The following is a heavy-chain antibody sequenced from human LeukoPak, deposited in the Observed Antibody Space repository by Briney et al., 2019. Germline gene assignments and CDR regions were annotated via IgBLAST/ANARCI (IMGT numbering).Heavy chain of an antibody. J-gene: IGHJ4*02. D-gene: IGHD3-16*02. CDR1: GDSISSSSYF. V-gene: IGHV4-39*07. CDR2: NYYRGND. Sequence: SETLSLTCTVSGDSISSSSYFWGWLRQSPGKGLEWIGTNYYRGNDYYNPSLKSRVTISVDTSKNQFSLKLTSVTVADTAVYYCARERSYGSPAEYWGQGTLVSVSS. CDR3: ARERSYGSPAEY.